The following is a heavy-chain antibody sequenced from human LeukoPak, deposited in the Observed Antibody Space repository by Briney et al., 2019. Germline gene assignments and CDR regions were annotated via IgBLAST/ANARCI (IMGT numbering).Heavy chain of an antibody. CDR3: ARVWGGISGWEFDY. CDR1: GGSISSGGYY. J-gene: IGHJ4*02. V-gene: IGHV4-30-2*01. CDR2: IYHSGST. D-gene: IGHD6-19*01. Sequence: SETLSLTCTVSGGSISSGGYYWSWIRQPPGKGLEWIGYIYHSGSTYYNPSLKSRVTISVDTSKNQFSLKLSSVTAADTAVYYCARVWGGISGWEFDYWGQGTLVTVSS.